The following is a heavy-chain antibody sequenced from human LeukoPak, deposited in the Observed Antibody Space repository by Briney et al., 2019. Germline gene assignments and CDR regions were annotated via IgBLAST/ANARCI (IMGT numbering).Heavy chain of an antibody. D-gene: IGHD5-18*01. Sequence: ASVKVSCKASGYTFTGYYMHWVRQPHGQGLEWMGRINPNSGGTNYAQKFQGRVTMTRDTSISTAYMELSRLRSDDTAVYYCARDGGYSYGYGGYWGQGTLVTVSS. J-gene: IGHJ4*02. CDR2: INPNSGGT. CDR3: ARDGGYSYGYGGY. V-gene: IGHV1-2*06. CDR1: GYTFTGYY.